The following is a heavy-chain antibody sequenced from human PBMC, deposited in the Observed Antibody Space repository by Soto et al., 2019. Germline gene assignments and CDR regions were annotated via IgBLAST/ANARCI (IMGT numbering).Heavy chain of an antibody. D-gene: IGHD3-22*01. V-gene: IGHV3-23*01. Sequence: EVQLLESGGGLVQPGGSLRLSCAASGFTFSSYAMSWVRQAPGKGLVWVSAISGSGGSTYYTDSVKGRFNISRENSKNTLYLQMTSLRAEDTAVYYCAKYDSSGSRYFQHWGQGTLVTVSS. CDR1: GFTFSSYA. CDR3: AKYDSSGSRYFQH. CDR2: ISGSGGST. J-gene: IGHJ1*01.